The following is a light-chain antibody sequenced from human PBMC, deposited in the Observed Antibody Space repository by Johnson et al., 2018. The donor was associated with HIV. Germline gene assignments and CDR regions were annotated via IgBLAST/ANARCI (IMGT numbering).Light chain of an antibody. V-gene: IGLV1-51*02. J-gene: IGLJ1*01. Sequence: QSVLTQPPSVSAAPGQTVNISCSGNVSNIESYFVSWYQQLPGAAPTLLIYEDNKWPSGIPDRFSGSKSGATATLGITGLQTGDEADYYCGTWGGVFGTGTKVTVL. CDR2: EDN. CDR1: VSNIESYF. CDR3: GTWGGV.